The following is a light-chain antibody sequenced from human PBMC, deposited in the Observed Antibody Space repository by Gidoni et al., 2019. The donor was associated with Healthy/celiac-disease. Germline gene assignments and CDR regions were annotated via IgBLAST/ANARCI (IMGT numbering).Light chain of an antibody. J-gene: IGLJ2*01. CDR1: SSDVGGYNY. CDR2: EVS. Sequence: QPALTQPASVSVSPGQSITITCTGTSSDVGGYNYVAWYQQHPGKAPKLMIYEVSNRPSGVSNRFSGSKSGNTASLTISGLQAEDEADYYCSSYTSSSTLVFGGGTKLTVL. CDR3: SSYTSSSTLV. V-gene: IGLV2-14*01.